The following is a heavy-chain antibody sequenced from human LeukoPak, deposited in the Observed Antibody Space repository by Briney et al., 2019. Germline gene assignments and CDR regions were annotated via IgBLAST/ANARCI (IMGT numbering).Heavy chain of an antibody. CDR2: ISGSGGST. V-gene: IGHV3-23*01. J-gene: IGHJ3*02. Sequence: GGSLRLSCAASGFTFSSYAMSWVRQAPGKGLEWVSAISGSGGSTYYADSVKGRFTISRDNSRNTLYLQMNSLRAEDTAVYYCAKDSGIVGATDAFDIWGQGTMVTVSS. CDR1: GFTFSSYA. D-gene: IGHD1-26*01. CDR3: AKDSGIVGATDAFDI.